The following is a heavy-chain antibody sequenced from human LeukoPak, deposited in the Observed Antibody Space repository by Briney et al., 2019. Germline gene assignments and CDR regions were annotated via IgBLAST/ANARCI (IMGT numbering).Heavy chain of an antibody. CDR1: GFTFSGYS. CDR2: ISSSSSVL. J-gene: IGHJ3*02. D-gene: IGHD1-1*01. V-gene: IGHV3-48*02. CDR3: VRETMYAFDM. Sequence: PWGSLRLSCAASGFTFSGYSMNWVRQAPGKGLEWVSYISSSSSVLHYADSVKGRFTISRDNAKNSLYLQMNSLRDEDTAVYYCVRETMYAFDMWGQGTIVTVS.